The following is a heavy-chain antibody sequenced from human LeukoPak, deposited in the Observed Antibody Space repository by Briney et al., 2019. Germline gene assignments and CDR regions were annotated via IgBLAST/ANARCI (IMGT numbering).Heavy chain of an antibody. V-gene: IGHV3-21*01. CDR3: ARDRYFDWLSPFDY. D-gene: IGHD3-9*01. J-gene: IGHJ4*02. Sequence: PGGSLRLSCAASGFTFSSYSMNWVRQAPGKGLEWVSSISSSSSYIYYADSVKGRFTISTDNAKNSLYLQMNSLRAEDTAVYYCARDRYFDWLSPFDYWGQGTLVTVSS. CDR1: GFTFSSYS. CDR2: ISSSSSYI.